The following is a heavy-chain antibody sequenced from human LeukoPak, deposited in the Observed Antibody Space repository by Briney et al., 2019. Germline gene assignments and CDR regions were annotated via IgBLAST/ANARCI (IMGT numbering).Heavy chain of an antibody. CDR1: GHSINSGDYF. J-gene: IGHJ4*02. Sequence: SDTLSLTCTVSGHSINSGDYFWSWIRRPPGKGLEWIWSIYSGGNPFYIPSLKGRLAITADTANNHFSMRLKSGAAADTVVYFGARHSHHPTAYFDCWGQGSLVTVSS. CDR2: IYSGGNP. D-gene: IGHD1-14*01. V-gene: IGHV4-39*01. CDR3: ARHSHHPTAYFDC.